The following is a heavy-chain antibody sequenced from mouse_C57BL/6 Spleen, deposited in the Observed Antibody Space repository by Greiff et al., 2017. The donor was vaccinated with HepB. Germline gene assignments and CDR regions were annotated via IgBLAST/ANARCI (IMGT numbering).Heavy chain of an antibody. Sequence: QVQLQQSGPELVKPGASVKISCKASGYAFSSSWMNWVKQRPGKGLEWIGRNYPGDGDTNYNGKFKGKATLTADKSSSTAYMQLSSLTSEDSAVYFCARERYYYGSSYSYYFDYWGQGTTLTVSS. CDR1: GYAFSSSW. J-gene: IGHJ2*01. V-gene: IGHV1-82*01. CDR3: ARERYYYGSSYSYYFDY. D-gene: IGHD1-1*01. CDR2: NYPGDGDT.